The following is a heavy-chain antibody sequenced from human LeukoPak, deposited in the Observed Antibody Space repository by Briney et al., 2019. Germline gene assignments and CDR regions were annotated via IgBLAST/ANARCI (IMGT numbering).Heavy chain of an antibody. J-gene: IGHJ3*02. V-gene: IGHV1-18*01. Sequence: ASVKVSCKASGYTFTSYGISWVRQAPGQGLEWMGWISAYNGNTNYAQKLQGRVTMTTDTSASTAYMELRSLRSDDTAVYYCARDWGSSSWYPDAFDIWGQGTMVTVSS. CDR2: ISAYNGNT. CDR1: GYTFTSYG. D-gene: IGHD6-13*01. CDR3: ARDWGSSSWYPDAFDI.